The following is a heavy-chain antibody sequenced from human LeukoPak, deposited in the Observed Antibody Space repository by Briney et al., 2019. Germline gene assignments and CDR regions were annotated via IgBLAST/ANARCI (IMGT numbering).Heavy chain of an antibody. D-gene: IGHD4-17*01. Sequence: PGGSLRLSCAASGFTFSSYWMHWVRQPPGKGLEWIGSIYYSGSTYYSPSLKGRVTISVDTSKNQFSLKLNSVTAADTAVYYCARSSEYGDPFNYWGQGTLVTVSS. CDR2: IYYSGST. J-gene: IGHJ4*02. V-gene: IGHV4-39*01. CDR1: GFTFSSYW. CDR3: ARSSEYGDPFNY.